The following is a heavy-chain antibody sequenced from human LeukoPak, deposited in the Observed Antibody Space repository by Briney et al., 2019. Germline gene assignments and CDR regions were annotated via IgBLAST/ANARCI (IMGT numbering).Heavy chain of an antibody. J-gene: IGHJ4*02. Sequence: PSETLSLTCTVSGGSISSYYWSWIRQPPGKGLEWIGYIYYSGSTNYNPSLKSRVTISVDTSKNQFSLKLSSVTAADTAVYYCARVHYRGYVGYWGQGTLVTVSS. CDR3: ARVHYRGYVGY. CDR1: GGSISSYY. V-gene: IGHV4-59*01. CDR2: IYYSGST. D-gene: IGHD5-12*01.